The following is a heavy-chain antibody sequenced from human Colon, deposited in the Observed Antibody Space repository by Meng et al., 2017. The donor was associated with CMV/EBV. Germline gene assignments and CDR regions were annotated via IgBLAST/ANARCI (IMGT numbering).Heavy chain of an antibody. CDR1: GFTFSSYD. J-gene: IGHJ6*02. Sequence: GGSLRLSCAASGFTFSSYDMHWVRQATGKGLEWVSAIGTAGDTYYPGSVKGRFTISRENAKNSLYLQMNSLRAGDTAVYYCARVLGELPGYYGMDVWGQGTTVTVSS. D-gene: IGHD3-16*01. CDR2: IGTAGDT. V-gene: IGHV3-13*01. CDR3: ARVLGELPGYYGMDV.